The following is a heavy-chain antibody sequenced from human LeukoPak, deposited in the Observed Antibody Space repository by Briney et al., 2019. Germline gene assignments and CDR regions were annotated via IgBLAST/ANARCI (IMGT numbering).Heavy chain of an antibody. CDR2: IRPDGSHI. V-gene: IGHV3-30*02. Sequence: PGGSLRLSCAASGFSFSTFVMHWVRQAPGKGLEWVAVIRPDGSHISYVDPVKGRFTISRDNSKNTLYLQMNSLRAEDTAVCYCANLGGVIVPAGDYWGQGTLVTVSS. J-gene: IGHJ4*02. CDR1: GFSFSTFV. CDR3: ANLGGVIVPAGDY. D-gene: IGHD3-16*02.